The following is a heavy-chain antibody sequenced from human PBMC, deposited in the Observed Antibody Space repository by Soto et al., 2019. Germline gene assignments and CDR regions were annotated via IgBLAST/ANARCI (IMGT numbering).Heavy chain of an antibody. J-gene: IGHJ6*03. Sequence: SETLSLTCTVSGGSISSYYWSWIRQPPGKGLEWIGYIYYSGSTNYNPSLKSRVTISVDTSKNQFSLKLSSVTAADTAVYYCARDSTNDYGDYDGNYMDVWGKGTAVTVSS. D-gene: IGHD4-17*01. CDR1: GGSISSYY. V-gene: IGHV4-59*01. CDR3: ARDSTNDYGDYDGNYMDV. CDR2: IYYSGST.